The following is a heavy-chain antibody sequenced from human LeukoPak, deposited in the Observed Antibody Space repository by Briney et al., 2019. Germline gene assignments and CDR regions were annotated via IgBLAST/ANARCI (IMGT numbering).Heavy chain of an antibody. CDR1: GFTFSSYS. CDR2: ISSSSSYI. D-gene: IGHD3-22*01. CDR3: ARGMGITMIDY. Sequence: GGSPRLSCAASGFTFSSYSMNWVRQAPGKGLEWVSSISSSSSYIYYADSVKGRFTISRDNAKNSLYLQMNSLRAEDTAVYYCARGMGITMIDYWGQGTLVTVSS. J-gene: IGHJ4*02. V-gene: IGHV3-21*01.